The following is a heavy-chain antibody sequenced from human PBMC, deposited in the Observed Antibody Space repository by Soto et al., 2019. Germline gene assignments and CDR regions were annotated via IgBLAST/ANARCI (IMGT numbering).Heavy chain of an antibody. CDR3: ARDTNSLDP. J-gene: IGHJ5*02. V-gene: IGHV4-38-2*02. CDR1: TYSISSGFF. CDR2: IFHTGDT. D-gene: IGHD3-16*01. Sequence: SETLSLTCSVSTYSISSGFFWVWIRQPPGKGLEWIGSIFHTGDTYYNPSLKSRITMSVDTSRNQFSLKLTSLTAADTAVYYCARDTNSLDPWGQGTLVTVSS.